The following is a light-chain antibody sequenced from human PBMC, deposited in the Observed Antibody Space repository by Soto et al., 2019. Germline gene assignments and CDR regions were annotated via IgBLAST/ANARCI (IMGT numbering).Light chain of an antibody. Sequence: EIGLTQSPGTLSLSPGERATLFCRANQTLNLNYLAWYQQKPGQAPRLLIYDASTRATGTPDRFSGTGSATDFTLIISRLEPEDFAVCYCHQYYRTPRTFGQGTKVDIK. CDR3: HQYYRTPRT. V-gene: IGKV3-20*01. CDR2: DAS. CDR1: QTLNLNY. J-gene: IGKJ1*01.